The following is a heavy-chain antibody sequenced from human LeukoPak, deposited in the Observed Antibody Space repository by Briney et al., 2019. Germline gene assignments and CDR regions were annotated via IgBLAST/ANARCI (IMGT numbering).Heavy chain of an antibody. Sequence: SETLSLTCTVSGGSISSCYWSWIRQPPGKGLEWIGYIYYSGSTNYNPSLKSRVTISVDTSKNQFSLKLSSVTAADTAVYYCARGQPEEQWLVVGNWFVPWGQGTLVTVSS. J-gene: IGHJ5*02. D-gene: IGHD6-19*01. V-gene: IGHV4-59*01. CDR1: GGSISSCY. CDR2: IYYSGST. CDR3: ARGQPEEQWLVVGNWFVP.